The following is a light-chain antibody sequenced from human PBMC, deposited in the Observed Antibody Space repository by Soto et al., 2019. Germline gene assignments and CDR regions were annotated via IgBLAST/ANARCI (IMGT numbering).Light chain of an antibody. V-gene: IGKV3-15*01. CDR3: KQYNKWPRT. J-gene: IGKJ1*01. CDR2: GAS. CDR1: QSVSSN. Sequence: EVVLTQSPGTLSLSPGERATLSCRASQSVSSNLAWYQQKPGQAPRLLIYGASTRATGIPARFSGSGSGTEFTLTISNLQSEEVAFYYCKQYNKWPRTFGHGTKVDIK.